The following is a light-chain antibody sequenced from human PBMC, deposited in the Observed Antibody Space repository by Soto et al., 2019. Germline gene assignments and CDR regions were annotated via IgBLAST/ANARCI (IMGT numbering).Light chain of an antibody. Sequence: EVVMTQSPGTLSVSPGERATLSCRASQSISRNLAWYQQKPGRAPRLLIYDVSTRATGVPARFSGSGSETEFTLTISSLQSEDIAVYYCQQYHNWPPYTFGQGTKLEIK. CDR2: DVS. CDR1: QSISRN. J-gene: IGKJ2*01. CDR3: QQYHNWPPYT. V-gene: IGKV3-15*01.